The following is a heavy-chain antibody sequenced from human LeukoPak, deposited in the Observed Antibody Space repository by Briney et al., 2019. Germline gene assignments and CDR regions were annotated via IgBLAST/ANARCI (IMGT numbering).Heavy chain of an antibody. CDR3: ARAGKSRADY. CDR2: IIPIFPTA. V-gene: IGHV1-69*05. J-gene: IGHJ4*02. CDR1: GGTFSSYA. Sequence: GASVKVSCKASGGTFSSYAVSWVRQAPGQGLEWMGGIIPIFPTANYAQKFQGRVTITTDESTSTAYMELSSLRSEDTAVYYCARAGKSRADYWGQGTLVTVSS.